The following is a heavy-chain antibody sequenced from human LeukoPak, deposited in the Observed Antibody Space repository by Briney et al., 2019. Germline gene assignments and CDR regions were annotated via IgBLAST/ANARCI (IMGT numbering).Heavy chain of an antibody. CDR3: AKEGYSSGWYRGSRIDYYYMDV. CDR2: ISGSGGST. J-gene: IGHJ6*03. Sequence: GGSLRLSCAASGFTFDDHGMSWVRQAPGKGLEWVSAISGSGGSTYYADSVKGRFTISRDNSKNTLYLQMNSLRAEDTAVYYCAKEGYSSGWYRGSRIDYYYMDVWGKGTTVTISS. V-gene: IGHV3-23*01. CDR1: GFTFDDHG. D-gene: IGHD6-19*01.